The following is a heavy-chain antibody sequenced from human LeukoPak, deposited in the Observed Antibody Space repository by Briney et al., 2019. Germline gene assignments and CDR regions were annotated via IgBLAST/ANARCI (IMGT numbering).Heavy chain of an antibody. D-gene: IGHD2-2*01. J-gene: IGHJ4*02. Sequence: ASVKVSRKASGYTFTSYYTHWVRQAPGQGLEWMGIINPSGGSTSYAQKFQGRVTMTRDTSMSTVYMELSSLRSEDTAVYYCARAPEGCSSTGCYRHFDYWGQGTLVTVSS. CDR1: GYTFTSYY. CDR2: INPSGGST. CDR3: ARAPEGCSSTGCYRHFDY. V-gene: IGHV1-46*01.